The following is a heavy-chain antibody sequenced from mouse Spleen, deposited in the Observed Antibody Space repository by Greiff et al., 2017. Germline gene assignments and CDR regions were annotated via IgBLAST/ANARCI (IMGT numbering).Heavy chain of an antibody. Sequence: EVQRVESGGGLVKPGGSLKLSCAASGFTFSDYGMHWVRQAPEKGLEWVAYISSGSSTIYYADTVKGRFTISRDNAKNTLFLQMTSLRSEDTAMYYCARTRQLRPYYFDYWGQGTTLTVSS. CDR1: GFTFSDYG. V-gene: IGHV5-17*01. D-gene: IGHD3-2*02. J-gene: IGHJ2*01. CDR3: ARTRQLRPYYFDY. CDR2: ISSGSSTI.